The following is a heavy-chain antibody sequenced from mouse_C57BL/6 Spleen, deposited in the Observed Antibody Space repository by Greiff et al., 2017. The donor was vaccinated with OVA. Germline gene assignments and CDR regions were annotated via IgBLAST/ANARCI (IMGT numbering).Heavy chain of an antibody. J-gene: IGHJ1*03. V-gene: IGHV1-52*01. CDR2: IDPSDSET. D-gene: IGHD2-4*01. CDR3: ARGDDYGFWYCDV. CDR1: GYTFTSYW. Sequence: QVQLQQPGAELVRPGSSVKLSCKASGYTFTSYWMHWVKQRPIQGLEWIGNIDPSDSETHYNQKFKDKATLTVDKSSSTAYMQLSSLTSEDSAVYYCARGDDYGFWYCDVWGTGTTVTVSS.